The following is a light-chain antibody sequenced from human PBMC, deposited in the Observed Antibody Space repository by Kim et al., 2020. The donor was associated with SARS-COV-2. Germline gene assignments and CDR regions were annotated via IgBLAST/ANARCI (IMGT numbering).Light chain of an antibody. CDR2: NND. CDR3: SAWDSSLSAVV. J-gene: IGLJ2*01. CDR1: SNNMGNQG. V-gene: IGLV10-54*01. Sequence: RQTARLTCNVNSNNMGNQGATWLKQRQGHPPKLLSYNNDSRPSGISERLSASRTGNTASLTITGLQPEDEADYYCSAWDSSLSAVVFGGGTQLTVL.